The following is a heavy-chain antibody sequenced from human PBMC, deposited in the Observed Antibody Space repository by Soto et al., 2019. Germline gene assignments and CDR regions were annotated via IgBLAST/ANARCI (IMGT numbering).Heavy chain of an antibody. CDR1: GYTFTSYA. CDR3: ARDGERYCSSTSCYGIVWFDL. V-gene: IGHV1-3*01. CDR2: INAGNGNT. Sequence: ASVKVSCKASGYTFTSYAMHWVRQAPGQRLEWMGWINAGNGNTKYSQKFQGRVTITRDTSASTAYMELSSLRSEDTAVYYCARDGERYCSSTSCYGIVWFDLWGRGTLVTVSS. J-gene: IGHJ2*01. D-gene: IGHD2-2*01.